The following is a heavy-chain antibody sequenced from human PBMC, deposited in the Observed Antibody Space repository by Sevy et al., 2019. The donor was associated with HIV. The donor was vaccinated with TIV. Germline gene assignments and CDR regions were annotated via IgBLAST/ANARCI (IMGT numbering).Heavy chain of an antibody. Sequence: GGSLRLSCAVSGFTVSSNYMSWVRQAPGKGLEWVSVIYTDGSTFYADSLKGRFTISRDNSKNTLYLQMNSLRAEDTAVYYCARLPYGNYWYFDLWDRGTLVTVSS. D-gene: IGHD3-10*01. CDR3: ARLPYGNYWYFDL. CDR2: IYTDGST. V-gene: IGHV3-53*01. J-gene: IGHJ2*01. CDR1: GFTVSSNY.